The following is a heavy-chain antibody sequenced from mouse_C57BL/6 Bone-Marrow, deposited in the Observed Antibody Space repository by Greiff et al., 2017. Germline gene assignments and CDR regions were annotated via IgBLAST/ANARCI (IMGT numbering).Heavy chain of an antibody. D-gene: IGHD3-2*02. CDR3: ARCPTRQLSLPYYFDY. CDR1: GFNIKDYY. Sequence: VQLQQSGAELVKPGASVKLSCTASGFNIKDYYMHWVKQRTEQGLEWIGRFDPEDGGTKYAPKFTGKATITADTSSNTAYLQLSSLTSEATAVYSCARCPTRQLSLPYYFDYWGQGTTLTVAS. CDR2: FDPEDGGT. V-gene: IGHV14-2*01. J-gene: IGHJ2*01.